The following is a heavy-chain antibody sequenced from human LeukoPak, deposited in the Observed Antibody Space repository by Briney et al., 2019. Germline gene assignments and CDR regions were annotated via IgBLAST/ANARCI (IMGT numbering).Heavy chain of an antibody. V-gene: IGHV3-30*02. CDR1: GFTFSSYG. J-gene: IGHJ3*02. D-gene: IGHD2-21*02. CDR2: IRYDGSNK. CDR3: ARSIVVKTASYDAFDM. Sequence: GGSLRLSCAASGFTFSSYGMHWVRQAPGKGLEWVAFIRYDGSNKYYADSVKGRFTISRDNSKKSLYLQMNSLRAEDTAVYYCARSIVVKTASYDAFDMWGQGTMVTVSP.